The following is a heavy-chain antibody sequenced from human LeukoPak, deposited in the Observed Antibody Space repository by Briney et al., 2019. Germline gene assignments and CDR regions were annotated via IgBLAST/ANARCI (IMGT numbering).Heavy chain of an antibody. J-gene: IGHJ4*02. V-gene: IGHV3-23*01. Sequence: GGSLRLSCATSGFSFSTYVMSWVRQAPGKGLEGVSSVGGDGRFTYHADSVKGRFTSSRDNSKNTIFLQMNSLRVEDTAIYYCAKGISVDRYKFERGADYWGQGTLVTVSS. CDR3: AKGISVDRYKFERGADY. CDR1: GFSFSTYV. D-gene: IGHD1-1*01. CDR2: VGGDGRFT.